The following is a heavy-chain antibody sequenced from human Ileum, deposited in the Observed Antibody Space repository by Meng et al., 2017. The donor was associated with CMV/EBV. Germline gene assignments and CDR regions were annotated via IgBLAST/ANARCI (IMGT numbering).Heavy chain of an antibody. Sequence: GGSLRLSCAASGFTFSDYYMSWIRQAPGKGLEWVSYISSSGSTIYYADSVKGRFTISRDNAKTTLYLQMNSLRADDTAVYYCANPNYYDSNGAYWGQGTLVTVSS. CDR1: GFTFSDYY. CDR3: ANPNYYDSNGAY. CDR2: ISSSGSTI. V-gene: IGHV3-11*01. D-gene: IGHD3-22*01. J-gene: IGHJ4*02.